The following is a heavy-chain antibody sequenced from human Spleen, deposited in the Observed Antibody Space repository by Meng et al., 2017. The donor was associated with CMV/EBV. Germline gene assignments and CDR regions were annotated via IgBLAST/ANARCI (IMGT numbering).Heavy chain of an antibody. CDR2: IIPILDIA. CDR1: IFSSYA. D-gene: IGHD2-2*01. V-gene: IGHV1-69*10. J-gene: IGHJ5*02. Sequence: IFSSYAITWVRQAPGQGLEWMGVIIPILDIANYAQKFQDRVTITADKSTSTAYMELSSLRSEDTAVYYCARDLPFLNYQRQPLFDPWGQGTLVTVSS. CDR3: ARDLPFLNYQRQPLFDP.